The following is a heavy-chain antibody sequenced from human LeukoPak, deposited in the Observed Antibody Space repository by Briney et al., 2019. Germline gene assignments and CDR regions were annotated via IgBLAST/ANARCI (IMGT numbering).Heavy chain of an antibody. CDR2: INPNSGGT. J-gene: IGHJ6*03. Sequence: ASVKVSCKASGYTFTGYYMHWVRQAPGQGLEWMGWINPNSGGTNYAQKFQGKVTMTRDTSISTAYMELSRLRSDDTAVYYCARSHRRLAAAHFHYYYYMDVWGKGTTVTVSS. V-gene: IGHV1-2*02. D-gene: IGHD6-13*01. CDR3: ARSHRRLAAAHFHYYYYMDV. CDR1: GYTFTGYY.